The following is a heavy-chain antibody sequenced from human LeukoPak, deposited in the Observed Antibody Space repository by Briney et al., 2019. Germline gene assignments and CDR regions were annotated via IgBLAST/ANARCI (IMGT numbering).Heavy chain of an antibody. Sequence: SGGSLRLSCAASGFTFSSYAMSWVRQAPGKGLEWVSVIYSGGSTYYADSVKGRFTISRDNSKNTLYLQMNSLRAEDTAVYYCARDLPASVAFDIWGQGTMVTVSS. J-gene: IGHJ3*02. V-gene: IGHV3-53*01. CDR1: GFTFSSYA. CDR3: ARDLPASVAFDI. CDR2: IYSGGST.